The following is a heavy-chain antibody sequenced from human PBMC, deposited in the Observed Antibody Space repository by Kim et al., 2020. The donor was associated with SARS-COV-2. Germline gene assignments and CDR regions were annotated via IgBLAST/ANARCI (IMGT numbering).Heavy chain of an antibody. D-gene: IGHD3-3*01. CDR2: IYYSGST. CDR3: ARVGYDFWSGYGYFVY. Sequence: SETLSLTCTVSGGSISSYYWSWIRQPPGKGLEWIGYIYYSGSTNYNPSLKSRVTISVDTSKNQFSLKLSSVTAADTAVYYCARVGYDFWSGYGYFVYWGQGTLVTVSS. V-gene: IGHV4-59*01. CDR1: GGSISSYY. J-gene: IGHJ4*02.